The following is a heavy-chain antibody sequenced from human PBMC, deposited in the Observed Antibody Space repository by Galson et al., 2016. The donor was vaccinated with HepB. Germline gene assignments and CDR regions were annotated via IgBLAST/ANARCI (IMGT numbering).Heavy chain of an antibody. CDR3: ARIPTDSYDWYLDL. V-gene: IGHV3-53*05. D-gene: IGHD1-26*01. Sequence: SLRLSCAVSGFTLRDNYMNWVRQAPGKGLEWVSVLYSGGATYYADSVRGRFTISRDNSNRLSLQMNSLKADDTAVYFCARIPTDSYDWYLDLWGRGTLVSVSS. J-gene: IGHJ2*01. CDR1: GFTLRDNY. CDR2: LYSGGAT.